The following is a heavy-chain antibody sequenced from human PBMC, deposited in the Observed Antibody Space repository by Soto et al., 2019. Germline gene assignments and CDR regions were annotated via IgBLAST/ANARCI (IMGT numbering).Heavy chain of an antibody. CDR3: ARKQAGSFYGIDY. Sequence: SETVSLTCTVSGGSFNSGGYNCSWIRQHPGKGLEWLGYIDHSRYTFYNPSLQSRIILPMDTSKNQFSLKLSSATAADTAVYLCARKQAGSFYGIDYWGQATLVT. D-gene: IGHD3-10*01. V-gene: IGHV4-31*03. CDR2: IDHSRYT. J-gene: IGHJ4*02. CDR1: GGSFNSGGYN.